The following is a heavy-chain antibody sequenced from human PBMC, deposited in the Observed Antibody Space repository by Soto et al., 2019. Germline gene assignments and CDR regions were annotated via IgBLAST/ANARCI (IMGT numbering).Heavy chain of an antibody. CDR3: ARDAVVVVPAASPNEDYYYYGMEV. J-gene: IGHJ6*02. D-gene: IGHD2-2*01. Sequence: ASVKVSCKASGYTFTGYYMHWVRQAPGQVLEWMGWINPNSGGTNYAQKFQGRVTMTRDTSITTAYMELSRLRSDDTAVYYCARDAVVVVPAASPNEDYYYYGMEVWGQGTTVAVSS. CDR1: GYTFTGYY. V-gene: IGHV1-2*02. CDR2: INPNSGGT.